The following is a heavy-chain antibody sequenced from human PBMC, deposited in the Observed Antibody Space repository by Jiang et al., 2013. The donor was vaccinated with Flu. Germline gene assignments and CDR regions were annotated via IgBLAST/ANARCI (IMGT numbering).Heavy chain of an antibody. Sequence: KPTQTLTLTCTFSGFSLSTSGVGVGWIRQPPGKALEWLALIYWDDDKRYSPSLKSRLTITKDTSKNQVVLTMTNMDPVDTATYYCAHGGYYGSGSYYYFDYWGQGTLVTVSS. D-gene: IGHD3-10*01. CDR1: GFSLSTSGVG. V-gene: IGHV2-5*02. CDR3: AHGGYYGSGSYYYFDY. J-gene: IGHJ4*02. CDR2: IYWDDDK.